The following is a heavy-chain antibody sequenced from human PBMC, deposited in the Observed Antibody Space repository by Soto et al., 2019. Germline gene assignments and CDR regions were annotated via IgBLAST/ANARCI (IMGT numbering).Heavy chain of an antibody. J-gene: IGHJ6*02. D-gene: IGHD3-3*01. CDR3: ARERRYYDFWSGYFSYYYYGMDV. V-gene: IGHV3-74*01. Sequence: LRLSCAASGFTFSSYWMHWVRQAPGKGLVWVSRINSDGSSTSYADSVKGRFTISRDSAKNTLYLQMNSLRAEDTAVYYCARERRYYDFWSGYFSYYYYGMDVWGQGTTVTVSS. CDR2: INSDGSST. CDR1: GFTFSSYW.